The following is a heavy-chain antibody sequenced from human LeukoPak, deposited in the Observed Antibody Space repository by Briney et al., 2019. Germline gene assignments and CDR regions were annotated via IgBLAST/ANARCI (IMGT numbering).Heavy chain of an antibody. CDR2: FDPEDGET. V-gene: IGHV1-24*01. D-gene: IGHD3-10*01. CDR3: ATARGIDWGYYGSGSSYFFDY. J-gene: IGHJ4*02. CDR1: GYTLTELS. Sequence: ASVKVSCKVSGYTLTELSMHWVRQAPGKGLEWMGGFDPEDGETIYAQKFQGRVTMTEDTSTDTAYMELSSLRSEDTAVYYCATARGIDWGYYGSGSSYFFDYWGQGTLVTVSS.